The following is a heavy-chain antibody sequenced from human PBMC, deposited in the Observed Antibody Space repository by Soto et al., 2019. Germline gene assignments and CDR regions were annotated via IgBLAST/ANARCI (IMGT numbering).Heavy chain of an antibody. Sequence: GGSLRLSCTASGFTFGDYAMSWFRQAPGKGLEWVGFIRSKAYGGTTEYAASVKGRFTISRDDSKSIAYLQMNSLKTEDTAVYYCTRDLSDRVTIFGVVIIRPSNWFDPWGQGTLVTVSS. J-gene: IGHJ5*02. V-gene: IGHV3-49*03. D-gene: IGHD3-3*01. CDR3: TRDLSDRVTIFGVVIIRPSNWFDP. CDR2: IRSKAYGGTT. CDR1: GFTFGDYA.